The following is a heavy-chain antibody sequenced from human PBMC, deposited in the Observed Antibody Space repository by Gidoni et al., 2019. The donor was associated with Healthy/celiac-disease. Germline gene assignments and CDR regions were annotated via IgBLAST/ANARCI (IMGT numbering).Heavy chain of an antibody. Sequence: QVQPVESGGGVVQPGRSLRLSCAASGFTFSSSGMHWVRQAPGKGLEWVAVISYDGSNKYYADSVKGRFTISRDNSKNTLYLQMNSLRAEDTAVYYCAKSYGDSGYYFDFWGQGTLVTVSS. J-gene: IGHJ4*02. CDR3: AKSYGDSGYYFDF. CDR1: GFTFSSSG. V-gene: IGHV3-30*18. CDR2: ISYDGSNK. D-gene: IGHD4-17*01.